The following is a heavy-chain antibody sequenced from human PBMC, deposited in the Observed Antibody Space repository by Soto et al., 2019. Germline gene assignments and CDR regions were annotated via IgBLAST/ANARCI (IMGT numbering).Heavy chain of an antibody. CDR2: IYYSGST. Sequence: SETLSLTCTVSGGSISSSSYYWGWIRQPPGKGLEWIGSIYYSGSTYYNPSLKSRVTISVDTSKNRFSLKLSSVTAADTAVYYCARHGKYCSSTSCLLDAFDIWGQGTMVTVSS. CDR3: ARHGKYCSSTSCLLDAFDI. V-gene: IGHV4-39*01. D-gene: IGHD2-2*01. CDR1: GGSISSSSYY. J-gene: IGHJ3*02.